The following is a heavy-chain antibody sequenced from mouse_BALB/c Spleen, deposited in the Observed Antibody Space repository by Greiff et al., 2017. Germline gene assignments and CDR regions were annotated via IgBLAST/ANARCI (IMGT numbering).Heavy chain of an antibody. D-gene: IGHD2-10*02. V-gene: IGHV2-4-1*01. CDR1: GFSLTSYG. Sequence: QVQLKQSGPGLVQPSQSPSITCTVSGFSLTSYGVHWVRQSPGKGLEWLGVIWSGGSTDYNAAFISRLSISKDNSKSQVFFKMNSLQADDTAIYYCAREEYGNYDWYFDVWGAGTTVTVSS. CDR3: AREEYGNYDWYFDV. CDR2: IWSGGST. J-gene: IGHJ1*01.